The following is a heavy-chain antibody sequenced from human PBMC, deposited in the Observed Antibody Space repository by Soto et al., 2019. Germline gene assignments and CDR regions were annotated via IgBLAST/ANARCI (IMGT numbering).Heavy chain of an antibody. J-gene: IGHJ6*02. CDR1: GFTVSSNY. CDR3: AREGIAARQYYYYYGMDV. V-gene: IGHV3-53*01. D-gene: IGHD6-6*01. CDR2: IYSGGST. Sequence: EVQLVESGGGLIQPGGSLRLSCAASGFTVSSNYMSWVRQAPGKGLEWVSVIYSGGSTYYADSVKGRFTISRDNSKNTLYLQRSSLRAEDTAVYYCAREGIAARQYYYYYGMDVWGQGTTVTVSS.